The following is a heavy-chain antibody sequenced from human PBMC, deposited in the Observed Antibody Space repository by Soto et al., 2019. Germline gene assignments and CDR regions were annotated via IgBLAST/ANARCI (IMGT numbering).Heavy chain of an antibody. V-gene: IGHV3-23*01. D-gene: IGHD6-19*01. CDR2: ISDSGDNT. CDR3: AKDPDTFQYSSGWSPYMDV. Sequence: PXGSLRLSCAASGFTFSNYAMNWVRQAPGKGLEWVSGISDSGDNTFYADSVRGRFTVPRDNSKNTLYLQMDSLRAEDTAVFYCAKDPDTFQYSSGWSPYMDVWGQGTTVTVSS. J-gene: IGHJ6*02. CDR1: GFTFSNYA.